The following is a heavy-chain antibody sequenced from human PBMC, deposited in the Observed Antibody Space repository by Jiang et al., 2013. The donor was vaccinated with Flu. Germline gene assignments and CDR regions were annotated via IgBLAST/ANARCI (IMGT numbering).Heavy chain of an antibody. Sequence: RLSCAASGFTFSSYGMHWVRQAPGKGLEWVAVISYDGSNKYYADSVKGRFTISRDNSKNTLYLQMNSLRAEDTAVYYCAKDPTRVAVAGTGGDFDYWGQGTLVTVSS. V-gene: IGHV3-30*18. D-gene: IGHD6-19*01. J-gene: IGHJ4*02. CDR1: GFTFSSYG. CDR3: AKDPTRVAVAGTGGDFDY. CDR2: ISYDGSNK.